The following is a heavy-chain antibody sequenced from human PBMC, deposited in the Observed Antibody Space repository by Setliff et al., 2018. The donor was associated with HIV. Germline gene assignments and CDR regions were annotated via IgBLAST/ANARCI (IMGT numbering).Heavy chain of an antibody. J-gene: IGHJ4*02. Sequence: GASVMVSCKASGYSITSDDIGWVRQAPGQGLEWMGWISSYNGYTKYAQKVQDRVTMTKDTSTSTAYMELRSLRSDDTAVYYCARVSRSGWFFDWWGQGSLVTVSS. CDR1: GYSITSDD. D-gene: IGHD6-19*01. CDR2: ISSYNGYT. CDR3: ARVSRSGWFFDW. V-gene: IGHV1-18*01.